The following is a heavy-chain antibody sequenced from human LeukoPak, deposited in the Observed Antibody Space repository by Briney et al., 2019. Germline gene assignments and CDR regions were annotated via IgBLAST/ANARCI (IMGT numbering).Heavy chain of an antibody. CDR3: AKSGVGDAFDI. CDR2: ISSSSSTI. J-gene: IGHJ3*02. CDR1: GFTFSSYS. D-gene: IGHD3-3*01. Sequence: GGSLRLSCAASGFTFSSYSMNWVRQAPGKGLEWVSYISSSSSTIYYADSVKGRFTISRDNAKNSLYLQMNSLRAEDTAVYYCAKSGVGDAFDIWGQGTMVTVSS. V-gene: IGHV3-48*01.